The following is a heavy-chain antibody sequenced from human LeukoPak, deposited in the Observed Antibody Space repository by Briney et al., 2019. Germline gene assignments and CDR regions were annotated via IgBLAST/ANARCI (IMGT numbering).Heavy chain of an antibody. Sequence: KPSETLSLTCAVYDGSLSGYYWGWIRQPPGKGLEWIGEINHSGSTNYNPSLKSRVSISIDTSKNQFSLNLTSVTAADTAVYYCARLRGYSYGFDYWGQGTLVTVSS. CDR3: ARLRGYSYGFDY. J-gene: IGHJ4*02. V-gene: IGHV4-34*01. CDR2: INHSGST. CDR1: DGSLSGYY. D-gene: IGHD5-18*01.